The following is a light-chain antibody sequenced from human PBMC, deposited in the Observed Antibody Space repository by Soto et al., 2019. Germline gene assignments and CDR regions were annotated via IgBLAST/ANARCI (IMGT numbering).Light chain of an antibody. CDR2: AAS. Sequence: DIQMTQSPSSLSASVGDRVTITCRASQSISSYLNWYQQKPGKAPKLLIYAASSLQSGVPSRLSGSGSGTDFTLPISSLQPEDFATYYCQQSYSTPYTFGQGTKLEIK. CDR1: QSISSY. J-gene: IGKJ2*01. V-gene: IGKV1-39*01. CDR3: QQSYSTPYT.